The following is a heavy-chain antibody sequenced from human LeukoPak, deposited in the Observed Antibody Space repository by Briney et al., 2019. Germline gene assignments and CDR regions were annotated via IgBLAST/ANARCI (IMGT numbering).Heavy chain of an antibody. CDR2: IYYSGIT. CDR1: GGSISSSSYY. J-gene: IGHJ4*02. CDR3: ARLIYDSSGYYHFDY. D-gene: IGHD3-22*01. V-gene: IGHV4-39*01. Sequence: SETLSLTCTVSGGSISSSSYYWGWIRQPPGKGLEWIASIYYSGITYYNPSLKSRVTISVDTSKNQFSLKLSSVTAADTAVYYCARLIYDSSGYYHFDYWGQGTLVTVSS.